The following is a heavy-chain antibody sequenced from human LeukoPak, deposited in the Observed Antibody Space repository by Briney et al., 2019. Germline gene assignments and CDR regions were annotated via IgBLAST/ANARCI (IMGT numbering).Heavy chain of an antibody. CDR1: GFTVSNNY. Sequence: GGSLRLSCAASGFTVSNNYMTWVRQAPGKGLEWVSVLYSGGSTYYADSVKGRFTISRDNVQNSLFLQMNSLRAEDTAVYYCVRWVCSPTSCYYFDYWGQGTLVVVSS. J-gene: IGHJ4*02. CDR3: VRWVCSPTSCYYFDY. V-gene: IGHV3-66*01. CDR2: LYSGGST. D-gene: IGHD2-2*01.